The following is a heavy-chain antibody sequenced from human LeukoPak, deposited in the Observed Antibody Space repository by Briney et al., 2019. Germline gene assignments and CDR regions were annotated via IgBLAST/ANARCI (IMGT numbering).Heavy chain of an antibody. CDR2: IYYSGST. J-gene: IGHJ6*03. D-gene: IGHD3-3*01. Sequence: SETLSLTCSVSGGSIGSSHYYWGWIRQPPGKGLEWIGSIYYSGSTDYNTSLRSRLTISVDMSKNQFSLKMRSVTAADTAIYYCARRTMIFGVAAYMDVWGKGTTVTVSS. CDR3: ARRTMIFGVAAYMDV. CDR1: GGSIGSSHYY. V-gene: IGHV4-39*01.